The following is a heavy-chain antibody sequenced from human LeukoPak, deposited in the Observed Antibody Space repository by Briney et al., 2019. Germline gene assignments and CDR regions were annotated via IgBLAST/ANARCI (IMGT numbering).Heavy chain of an antibody. CDR2: IWFDGSDQ. D-gene: IGHD3-10*01. CDR3: ARGPWASGTQITSLDL. V-gene: IGHV3-33*01. CDR1: GFTFSTYG. J-gene: IGHJ2*01. Sequence: GTSLRLSCAASGFTFSTYGMHWVRQAPGKGLEWVALIWFDGSDQDYADSVKGRFTISRDNSENTLYLQMNSLRAEDTAVYYCARGPWASGTQITSLDLWGRGTLVTVSS.